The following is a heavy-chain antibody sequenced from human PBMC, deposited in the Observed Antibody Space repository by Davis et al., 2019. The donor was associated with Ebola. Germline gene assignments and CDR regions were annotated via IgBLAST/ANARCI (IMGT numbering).Heavy chain of an antibody. CDR2: IIPIFGTA. Sequence: SVKVSCKASGYTFTSYAISWVRQAPGQGLEWMGGIIPIFGTANYAQKFQGRVTITADESTSTAYMELSSLRSEDTAVYYCARDKLDSSSPRNWFDPWGQGTLVTVSS. J-gene: IGHJ5*02. CDR3: ARDKLDSSSPRNWFDP. V-gene: IGHV1-69*13. CDR1: GYTFTSYA. D-gene: IGHD6-6*01.